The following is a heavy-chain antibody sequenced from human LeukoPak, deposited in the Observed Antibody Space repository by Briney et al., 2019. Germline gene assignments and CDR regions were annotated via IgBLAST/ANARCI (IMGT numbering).Heavy chain of an antibody. Sequence: LGASVKVSCKASGYTFTSYGISWVRQAPGQGLEWMGWISAYNGNTNYAQKLQGRVTMTTDTSTSTAYMELRSLRSDDTAVYYCARAGDVDGDSSSWSGDYYYGMDVWGQGTTVTVSS. V-gene: IGHV1-18*01. CDR2: ISAYNGNT. J-gene: IGHJ6*02. D-gene: IGHD6-13*01. CDR3: ARAGDVDGDSSSWSGDYYYGMDV. CDR1: GYTFTSYG.